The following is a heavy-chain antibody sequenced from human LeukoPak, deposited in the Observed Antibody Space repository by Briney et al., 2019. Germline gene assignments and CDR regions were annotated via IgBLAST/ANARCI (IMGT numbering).Heavy chain of an antibody. J-gene: IGHJ4*02. CDR2: ILYDGTNQ. Sequence: GRSLRLSCAASGFTFSTYAMHWVRQAPGKGLEWVAVILYDGTNQYYADSVKGRFTISRDNSRNTLYLQMNSLKVEDTAVYYCARDFRDYRDYVAYFDSWGQGTLVTVST. V-gene: IGHV3-30-3*01. CDR1: GFTFSTYA. CDR3: ARDFRDYRDYVAYFDS. D-gene: IGHD4-17*01.